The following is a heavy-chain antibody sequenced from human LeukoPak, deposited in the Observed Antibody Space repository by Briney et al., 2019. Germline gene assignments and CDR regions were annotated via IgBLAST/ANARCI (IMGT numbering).Heavy chain of an antibody. CDR1: GFSFRFYY. CDR2: ISPAGNST. V-gene: IGHV3-23*01. J-gene: IGHJ5*02. CDR3: AKQDFSSGWT. D-gene: IGHD6-19*01. Sequence: GGSLRLSCAASGFSFRFYYMSWVRQAPGKGLEWVSAISPAGNSTYYGDAVKGRFTISRDNSKNILFLQMNRLRVEDTAIYYCAKQDFSSGWTWGQGTLVSVPS.